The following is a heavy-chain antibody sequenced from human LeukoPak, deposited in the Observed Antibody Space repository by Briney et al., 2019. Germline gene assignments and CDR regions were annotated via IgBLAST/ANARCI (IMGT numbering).Heavy chain of an antibody. V-gene: IGHV3-48*02. CDR2: ISGSTRTI. CDR3: ARDHDWSFDY. J-gene: IGHJ4*02. CDR1: GFTFSNHA. Sequence: GGSLRLSCAASGFTFSNHAMKWVRQAPGKGLEWIAYISGSTRTINYADSVKGRFTISRDNAKNSLYPQMNSLRDEDTAIYYCARDHDWSFDYWGQGTPVTVSS. D-gene: IGHD2-21*01.